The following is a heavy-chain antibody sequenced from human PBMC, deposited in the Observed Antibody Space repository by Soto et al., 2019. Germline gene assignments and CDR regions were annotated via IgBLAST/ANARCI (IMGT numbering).Heavy chain of an antibody. V-gene: IGHV2-5*02. Sequence: QITLKESGPTLVKPTQTLTLTCTFSGFSLSTSGVGVGWIRQPPGKALEWLALIYWDDDKRYSPSLKSRLTITKDTSKNQVVLTMTNMDPVDTATYYCAHSPIVLIVYANYYFDYWGQGTLVTVSS. CDR3: AHSPIVLIVYANYYFDY. D-gene: IGHD2-8*01. J-gene: IGHJ4*02. CDR1: GFSLSTSGVG. CDR2: IYWDDDK.